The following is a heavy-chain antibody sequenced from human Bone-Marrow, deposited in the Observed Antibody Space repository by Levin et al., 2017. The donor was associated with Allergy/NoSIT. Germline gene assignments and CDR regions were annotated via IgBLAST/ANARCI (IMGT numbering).Heavy chain of an antibody. Sequence: SGPTLVKPTQTLTLTCTFSGFSLSTSGMCVSWIRQPPGKALDWLALIDWDDDKYYSTSLKTRLTISKDTSKNQVVLTMTNMDPVDTATYYCVRFPFWSGQYTYYYYYYGMDVWGQGTTVTVSS. CDR2: IDWDDDK. V-gene: IGHV2-70*01. CDR3: VRFPFWSGQYTYYYYYYGMDV. D-gene: IGHD3-3*01. CDR1: GFSLSTSGMC. J-gene: IGHJ6*02.